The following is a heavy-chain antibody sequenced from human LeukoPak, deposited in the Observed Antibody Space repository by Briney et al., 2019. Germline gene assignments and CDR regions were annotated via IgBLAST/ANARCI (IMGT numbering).Heavy chain of an antibody. CDR2: ISTYNGNT. D-gene: IGHD3-10*01. Sequence: GASVKVSCKASGYSFVLYGISWVRQAPGQGPEWMGWISTYNGNTKYAQKFQGRVTMTTDTSASTAYMELRSLRSDDTAVYYCARDKYVQTPLLWFGELFWFDPWGQGTLVTVSS. J-gene: IGHJ5*02. V-gene: IGHV1-18*01. CDR1: GYSFVLYG. CDR3: ARDKYVQTPLLWFGELFWFDP.